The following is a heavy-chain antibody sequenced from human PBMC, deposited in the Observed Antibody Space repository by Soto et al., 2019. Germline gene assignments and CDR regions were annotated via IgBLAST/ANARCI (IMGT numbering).Heavy chain of an antibody. CDR2: FYYSGNT. CDR1: GGSISSSDYY. D-gene: IGHD1-20*01. J-gene: IGHJ4*02. CDR3: GRYNWNERVDY. V-gene: IGHV4-39*01. Sequence: SETLSLTCTVSGGSISSSDYYWGWIRQPPGKGLEWIGSFYYSGNTYYNPSLKSRVTISVDTSKNQFSLKVRSVTAADTSVYFCGRYNWNERVDYWGQGTLVTVSS.